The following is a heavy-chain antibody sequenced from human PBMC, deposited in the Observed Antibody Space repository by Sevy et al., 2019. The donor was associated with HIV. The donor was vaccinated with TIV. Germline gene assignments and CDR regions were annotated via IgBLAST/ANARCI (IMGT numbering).Heavy chain of an antibody. CDR1: GGSIRSSSYY. Sequence: SETLSLTCSVSGGSIRSSSYYWGWIRQPPGKGLEWMGSIYYSGSTYDNPSLKSRVTMSVDTSKNQFSLKLSSVTAADTAVYYCARLLYDRSGYYYFNSWGQGTLVTVSS. D-gene: IGHD3-22*01. CDR2: IYYSGST. J-gene: IGHJ4*02. V-gene: IGHV4-39*01. CDR3: ARLLYDRSGYYYFNS.